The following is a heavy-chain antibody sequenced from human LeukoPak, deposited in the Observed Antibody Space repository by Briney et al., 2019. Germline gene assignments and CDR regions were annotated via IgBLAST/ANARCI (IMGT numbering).Heavy chain of an antibody. J-gene: IGHJ6*03. Sequence: SQTLSLTCAISGDSVSSNSAAWSWIRQSPSRGLEWLGRTYYRSKWYTEYAVSVKSLITINPDTSKNQFSLKLRSVTAADTAVYYCARRLRFYYFYMDVWDKGTTVTVSS. D-gene: IGHD3-3*01. CDR2: TYYRSKWYT. V-gene: IGHV6-1*01. CDR3: ARRLRFYYFYMDV. CDR1: GDSVSSNSAA.